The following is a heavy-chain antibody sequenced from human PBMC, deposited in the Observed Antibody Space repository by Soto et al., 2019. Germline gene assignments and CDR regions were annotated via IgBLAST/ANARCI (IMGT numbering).Heavy chain of an antibody. CDR2: ISYDGSNK. D-gene: IGHD3-22*01. V-gene: IGHV3-30*18. J-gene: IGHJ6*02. Sequence: GGSLRLSCAASGFTFSSYGMHWVRQAPGKGLEWVAVISYDGSNKYYADSVKGRFTISRDNSKNTLYLQMYSLRAEDTAVYYCAKDYYDSSGYPINYYYYYGMDVWGQGTTVTVSS. CDR1: GFTFSSYG. CDR3: AKDYYDSSGYPINYYYYYGMDV.